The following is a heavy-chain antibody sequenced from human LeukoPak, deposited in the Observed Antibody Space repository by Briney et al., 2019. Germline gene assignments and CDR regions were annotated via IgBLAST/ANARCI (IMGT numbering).Heavy chain of an antibody. D-gene: IGHD3-10*01. CDR1: GGSFSGYY. Sequence: SETLSPTCAVYGGSFSGYYWSWIRQPPGKGLEWIGEINHSGSTNYNPSLKSRVTISVDTSKNQFSLKLSSVTAADTAVYYCARGWRYYGSGSYCWFDPWGQGTLVTVSS. CDR2: INHSGST. V-gene: IGHV4-34*01. J-gene: IGHJ5*02. CDR3: ARGWRYYGSGSYCWFDP.